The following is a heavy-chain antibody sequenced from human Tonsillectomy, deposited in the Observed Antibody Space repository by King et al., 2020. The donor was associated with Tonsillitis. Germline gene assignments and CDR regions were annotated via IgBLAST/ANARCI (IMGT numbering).Heavy chain of an antibody. CDR2: INTDGSTA. V-gene: IGHV3-74*01. D-gene: IGHD6-6*01. CDR1: GLPLSDYL. Sequence: VQLVESGGGLVQPGGSLRLACAASGLPLSDYLMHWVRQGPGKGLVWVARINTDGSTADYADSVKGTFTIARDNAKSTLYLQMNSLRAEDTAMYYCAREKSGVQLALDSWGQGTLVTVSS. J-gene: IGHJ4*02. CDR3: AREKSGVQLALDS.